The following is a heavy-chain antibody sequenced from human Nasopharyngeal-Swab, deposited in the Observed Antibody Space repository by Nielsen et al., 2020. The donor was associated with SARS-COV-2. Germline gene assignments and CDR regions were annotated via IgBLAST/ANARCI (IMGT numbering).Heavy chain of an antibody. CDR3: VRDTPAMFAY. V-gene: IGHV3-21*01. J-gene: IGHJ4*02. CDR2: ISSSGDYI. Sequence: GESLKISYAASGFTFSIYTMNWVRQAPGKGLEWVSAISSSGDYIYYAGSVKGRFTISRDNAKNSLYLQMNSLRAEDTAIYYCVRDTPAMFAYWGQGTLVTVSS. CDR1: GFTFSIYT.